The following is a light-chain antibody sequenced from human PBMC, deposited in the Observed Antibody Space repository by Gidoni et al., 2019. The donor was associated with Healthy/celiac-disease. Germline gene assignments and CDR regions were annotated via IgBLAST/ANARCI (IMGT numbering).Light chain of an antibody. CDR3: QQYYSTGYT. Sequence: DIVMTQSPDSLAVSLGERATINCKSSQSVLYSSNNKNYLAWYQQKPGQPPKLLIYWASTRESGVPDRFSGSGSGTDFTLTISSLQAEDVAVYYCQQYYSTGYTCGQGTKLEIK. CDR2: WAS. V-gene: IGKV4-1*01. J-gene: IGKJ2*01. CDR1: QSVLYSSNNKNY.